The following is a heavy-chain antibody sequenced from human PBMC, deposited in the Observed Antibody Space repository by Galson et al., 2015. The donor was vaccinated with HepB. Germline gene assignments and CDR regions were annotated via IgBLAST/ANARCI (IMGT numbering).Heavy chain of an antibody. CDR1: GYTFTSYG. Sequence: SVKVSCKASGYTFTSYGISWVRQAPGQGLEWMGWISAYNGNTNYAQKLQGRVTMTTDTSTSTAYMELRSLRSDDTAVYYCARDAARLNWYSGSYWGAHKVDYWGQGTLVTVSS. CDR3: ARDAARLNWYSGSYWGAHKVDY. D-gene: IGHD1-26*01. CDR2: ISAYNGNT. V-gene: IGHV1-18*04. J-gene: IGHJ4*02.